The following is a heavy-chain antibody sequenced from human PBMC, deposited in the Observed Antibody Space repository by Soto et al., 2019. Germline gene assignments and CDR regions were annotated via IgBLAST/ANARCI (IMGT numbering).Heavy chain of an antibody. CDR1: GFTFSGSA. Sequence: EVQLVESGGGLVQPGGSLKLSCAASGFTFSGSAMHWVRQASGKGLEWVGRIRSKANSYATAYAASVKGRFTISRDDSMNTAYLQMNRLKTEDTAVYYCTSNSGSFDYWGQGTLGTVSS. CDR3: TSNSGSFDY. J-gene: IGHJ4*02. CDR2: IRSKANSYAT. D-gene: IGHD1-26*01. V-gene: IGHV3-73*02.